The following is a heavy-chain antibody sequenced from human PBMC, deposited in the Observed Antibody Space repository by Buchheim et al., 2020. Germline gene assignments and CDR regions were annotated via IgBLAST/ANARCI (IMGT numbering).Heavy chain of an antibody. J-gene: IGHJ4*02. V-gene: IGHV3-30*04. CDR2: ISFDSTNI. Sequence: QDQLVESGGDVVQPGRSLRLSCVASGFAFSIYAMQWVRQAPGKGLETVALISFDSTNIKYADSVKGRFTVSSDNSKNTLSLQMDSLRTEDTALYYCARDDGGSFDYWGQGTL. D-gene: IGHD3-16*01. CDR1: GFAFSIYA. CDR3: ARDDGGSFDY.